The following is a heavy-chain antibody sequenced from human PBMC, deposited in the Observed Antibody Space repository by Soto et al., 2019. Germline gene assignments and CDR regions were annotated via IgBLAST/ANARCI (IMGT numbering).Heavy chain of an antibody. CDR3: ASTIFGVGVDR. D-gene: IGHD3-3*01. CDR1: GGSFSGYY. CDR2: INQSGST. Sequence: QVQLQQWGAGLLKPSETLSLTCAVYGGSFSGYYWSWIRQSPGKGLEWIGGINQSGSTRYNPSLRSRVTIALVMSKDQCSLEMTAVSCADTAVYYCASTIFGVGVDRWGQGTLVTVSS. V-gene: IGHV4-34*01. J-gene: IGHJ5*02.